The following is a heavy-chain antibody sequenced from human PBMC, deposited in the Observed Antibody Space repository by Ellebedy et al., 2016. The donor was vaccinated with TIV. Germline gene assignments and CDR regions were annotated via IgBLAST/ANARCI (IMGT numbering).Heavy chain of an antibody. CDR2: ISWNSGSI. CDR3: AKDRTMVREVMDY. Sequence: SLKISXAASGFTFDDYAMHWVRQAPGQGLEWVSGISWNSGSIGYADSVKGRFTISRDNAKNSLYLQMNSLRAEDMALYYYAKDRTMVREVMDYWGQGALVTVSS. V-gene: IGHV3-9*03. CDR1: GFTFDDYA. D-gene: IGHD3-10*01. J-gene: IGHJ4*02.